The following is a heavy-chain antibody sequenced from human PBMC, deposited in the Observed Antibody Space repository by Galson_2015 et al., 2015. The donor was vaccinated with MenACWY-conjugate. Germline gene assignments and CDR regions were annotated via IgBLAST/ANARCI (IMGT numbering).Heavy chain of an antibody. CDR1: GYTFTGYY. D-gene: IGHD5-12*01. CDR2: INPNSGGT. Sequence: SVKVSCKASGYTFTGYYMHWVRQAPGQGLEWMGWINPNSGGTNYAQKFQGWVTMTRDTSISTAYMELSRLRPDDTAVYYCARGSGVYSGYDLPAYWGQGTLVTVSS. CDR3: ARGSGVYSGYDLPAY. V-gene: IGHV1-2*04. J-gene: IGHJ4*02.